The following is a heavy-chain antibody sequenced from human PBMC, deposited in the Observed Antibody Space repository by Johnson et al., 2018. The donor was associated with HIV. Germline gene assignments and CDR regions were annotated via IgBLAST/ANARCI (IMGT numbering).Heavy chain of an antibody. CDR2: ISGSGGST. CDR3: AKDLSITMIVGDAFDI. J-gene: IGHJ3*02. V-gene: IGHV3-23*04. D-gene: IGHD3-22*01. Sequence: VQLVESGGGVVQPGGSLRLSCAASGFTFSSYAMSWVRQAPGQGLEWVSAISGSGGSTYYADSVQCRFNISRDNSNNTLYLQMNSLRAEDTAVYYCAKDLSITMIVGDAFDIWGQGTMVTVSS. CDR1: GFTFSSYA.